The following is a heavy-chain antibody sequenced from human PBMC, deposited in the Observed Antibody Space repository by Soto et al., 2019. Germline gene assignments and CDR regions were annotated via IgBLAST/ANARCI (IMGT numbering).Heavy chain of an antibody. CDR1: GFTFSSYG. D-gene: IGHD3-9*01. CDR2: ISYDGSNK. J-gene: IGHJ4*02. V-gene: IGHV3-30*18. CDR3: AKGLSGYAFDY. Sequence: GGSLRLSCAASGFTFSSYGMHWVRQAPGKGLEWVAVISYDGSNKYYADSVKGRFTISRDNSKNTLYLQMNSLRAEDTAVYYCAKGLSGYAFDYWGQGALVTVSS.